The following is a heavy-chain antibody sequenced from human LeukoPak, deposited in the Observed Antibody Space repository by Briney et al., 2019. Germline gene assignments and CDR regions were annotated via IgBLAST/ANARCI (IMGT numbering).Heavy chain of an antibody. CDR2: IYPGDSDT. CDR1: EYSFTSYW. Sequence: GESLKISCKGSEYSFTSYWIGWVRQMPGKGLEWMGIIYPGDSDTRYSPSFQGQVTISADKSISTAYLQWSSLKASDTAMYYCARHVGDSYYYYYYMDVWGKGTTVTVSS. V-gene: IGHV5-51*01. D-gene: IGHD2-21*02. J-gene: IGHJ6*03. CDR3: ARHVGDSYYYYYYMDV.